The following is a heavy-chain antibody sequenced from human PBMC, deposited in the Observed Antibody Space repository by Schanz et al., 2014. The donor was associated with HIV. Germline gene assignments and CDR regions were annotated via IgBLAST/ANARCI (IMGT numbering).Heavy chain of an antibody. CDR2: INPDSGGT. CDR1: GYTFIGYY. CDR3: ARDLGELVWFGESPTVKLGPFDP. V-gene: IGHV1-2*02. Sequence: QVQLVQSGAEVKKPGASVKVSCKASGYTFIGYYIHWVRQAPGQGLEWMGWINPDSGGTKYVQKFQGRVAMTSDTSVSTAYMELSRLRSDDTAVYYCARDLGELVWFGESPTVKLGPFDPWGQGTLVTVSS. J-gene: IGHJ5*02. D-gene: IGHD3-10*01.